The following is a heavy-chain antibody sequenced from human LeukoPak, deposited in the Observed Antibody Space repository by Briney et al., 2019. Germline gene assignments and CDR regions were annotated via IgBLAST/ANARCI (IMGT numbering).Heavy chain of an antibody. J-gene: IGHJ6*04. CDR2: ISWDGGST. CDR3: AKDRHFGMDV. V-gene: IGHV3-43D*03. D-gene: IGHD3-3*02. Sequence: PGGSLRLSCAASGFTFDDYAMHWVRQAPGKGLEWVSLISWDGGSTYYADSVKGRFTISRDDSKNSLYLQMNSLRAEDTALYYCAKDRHFGMDVWGKGTTVTVSS. CDR1: GFTFDDYA.